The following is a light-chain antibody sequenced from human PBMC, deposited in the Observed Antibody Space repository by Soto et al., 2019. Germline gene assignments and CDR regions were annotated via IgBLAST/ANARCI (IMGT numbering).Light chain of an antibody. J-gene: IGKJ1*01. V-gene: IGKV3-11*01. CDR2: DAS. CDR3: QQRSSWPRT. Sequence: EIVLTQSPATLSLSPGARATLSCRASESFSTYLAWYQHKPGQAPRLLIYDASKRATGIPARFSGSGSGTDFTLTISSLEPEDFAVYYCQQRSSWPRTFGQGTKVEIK. CDR1: ESFSTY.